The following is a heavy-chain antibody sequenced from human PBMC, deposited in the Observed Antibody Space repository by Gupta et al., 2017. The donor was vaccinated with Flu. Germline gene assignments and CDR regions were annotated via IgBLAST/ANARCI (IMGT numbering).Heavy chain of an antibody. D-gene: IGHD1-14*01. CDR3: ARNQEGHWMYDCDY. J-gene: IGHJ4*02. V-gene: IGHV6-1*01. CDR2: TYYKSKWYR. Sequence: QVQLQQSGPGLVTPSQTLSLTCAISGDSVSSSRAAWNWIRQSPSRGLEWLGRTYYKSKWYREYAVSMKSRMIINPDKSKNQFYLQLDYVTPDDTAVYYGARNQEGHWMYDCDYWGQGSLVTVSS. CDR1: GDSVSSSRAA.